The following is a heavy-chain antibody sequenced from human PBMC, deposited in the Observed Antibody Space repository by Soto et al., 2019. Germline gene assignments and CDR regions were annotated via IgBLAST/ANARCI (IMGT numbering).Heavy chain of an antibody. J-gene: IGHJ4*02. CDR1: GITFNTYP. CDR3: ARQGGGDSYESSGFDY. D-gene: IGHD3-22*01. CDR2: ISYDGSNK. Sequence: QVQLVESGGGVVQPGRSLRLSCVASGITFNTYPMHWVRQAPGKGLEWVALISYDGSNKYYADSVKGRFTISRDNSKNTLYLQMNILRAEDTAVFYCARQGGGDSYESSGFDYWGQGTLVTVSS. V-gene: IGHV3-30-3*01.